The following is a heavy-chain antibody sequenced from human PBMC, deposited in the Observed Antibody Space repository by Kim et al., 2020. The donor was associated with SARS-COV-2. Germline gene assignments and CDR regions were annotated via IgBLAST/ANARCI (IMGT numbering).Heavy chain of an antibody. V-gene: IGHV3-73*01. CDR2: IRSKANSSAT. CDR3: TRRRYCSGGSCFAYFDY. CDR1: GFTFSGSA. J-gene: IGHJ4*02. D-gene: IGHD2-15*01. Sequence: GGSLRLSCAASGFTFSGSAMHWVRQASGKGLEWVGRIRSKANSSATAYAASVKGRFTISRDDSKNTAYLQMNSLKTEDTAVYYCTRRRYCSGGSCFAYFDYWGQGALVTVSS.